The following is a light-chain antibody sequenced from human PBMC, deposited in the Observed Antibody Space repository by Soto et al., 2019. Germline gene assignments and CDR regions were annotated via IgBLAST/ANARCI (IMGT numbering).Light chain of an antibody. CDR1: RTIISSY. V-gene: IGKV3-20*01. J-gene: IGKJ5*01. CDR2: GAS. CDR3: QQFGGTTFT. Sequence: DIRLTQSPCTLSLSPGDGVPLSCRVSRTIISSYMAWYQQEPGQAPSLLIHGASTMPSGVPDRFSGSGSGTHFTLTISRLEPGDFATYYCQQFGGTTFTFGQGTRLEIK.